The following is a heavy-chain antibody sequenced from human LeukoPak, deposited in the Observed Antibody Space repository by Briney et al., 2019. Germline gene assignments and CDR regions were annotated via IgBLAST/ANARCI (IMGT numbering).Heavy chain of an antibody. CDR1: GFTFSSHA. CDR2: ISISGDIT. D-gene: IGHD4/OR15-4a*01. CDR3: ANEEVPNDY. V-gene: IGHV3-23*01. Sequence: GGSLRLSCAVSGFTFSSHAMTWVRQAPGKGLEWVSGISISGDITYYADSVQGRFIIFRDNSKNTVYLQMNSLRVEDTAVYYCANEEVPNDYWGQGTLVTVS. J-gene: IGHJ4*02.